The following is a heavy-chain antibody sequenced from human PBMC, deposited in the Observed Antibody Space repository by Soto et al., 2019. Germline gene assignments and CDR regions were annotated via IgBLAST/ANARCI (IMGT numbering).Heavy chain of an antibody. Sequence: SETLSLTCAVYGGSFSGYYWSWIRQPPGKGLEWIGEINHSGSTNYNPSLKSRVNISVDTSKNQFSLKLSSVTAADTAVYYCARGVSGAAAGPHYFDYWGQGTLVTVSS. J-gene: IGHJ4*02. V-gene: IGHV4-34*01. CDR3: ARGVSGAAAGPHYFDY. CDR1: GGSFSGYY. D-gene: IGHD6-13*01. CDR2: INHSGST.